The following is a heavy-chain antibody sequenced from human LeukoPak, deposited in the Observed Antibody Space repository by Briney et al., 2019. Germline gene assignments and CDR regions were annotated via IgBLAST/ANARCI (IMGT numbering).Heavy chain of an antibody. J-gene: IGHJ1*01. CDR2: INGGNGNT. V-gene: IGHV1-3*01. CDR1: GYSFTSYA. D-gene: IGHD3-22*01. Sequence: ASVKVSCKASGYSFTSYAMNWVRQAPGQSLEWMGWINGGNGNTKYSEKFQGRVTIIRDTSASTAYMELSSLRSEDTAVYYCARVPLHDDSGHYYPHWGQGTLVTVSS. CDR3: ARVPLHDDSGHYYPH.